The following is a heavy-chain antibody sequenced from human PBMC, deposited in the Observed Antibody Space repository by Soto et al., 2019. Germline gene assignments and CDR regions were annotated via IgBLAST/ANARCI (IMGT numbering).Heavy chain of an antibody. V-gene: IGHV1-69*02. J-gene: IGHJ6*03. CDR3: ARSLYCSGGSCYSSYYMDV. D-gene: IGHD2-15*01. CDR1: GGAFSIYT. CDR2: IIPILGIA. Sequence: SVKVSCKASGGAFSIYTISWVRQAPGQGLEWMRRIIPILGIANYAQKFQGRVTITADKSTSTAYMELSSLRSEDTAVYYCARSLYCSGGSCYSSYYMDVWGKGTTVTVS.